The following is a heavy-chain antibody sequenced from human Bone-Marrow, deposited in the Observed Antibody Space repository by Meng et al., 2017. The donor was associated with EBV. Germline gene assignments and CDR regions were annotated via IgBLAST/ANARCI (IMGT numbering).Heavy chain of an antibody. V-gene: IGHV1-18*01. D-gene: IGHD6-19*01. CDR2: ISAYNGNT. J-gene: IGHJ4*02. CDR3: ARLLIAVAGTYNPLFDY. Sequence: QVQRGQSGGEMKKPGASVKVSCKASGYTFTSYGISWVRQAPGQGLEWMGWISAYNGNTNYAQKLQGRVTMTTDTSTSTAYMELRSLRSDDTAVYYCARLLIAVAGTYNPLFDYWGQGTLVTVSS. CDR1: GYTFTSYG.